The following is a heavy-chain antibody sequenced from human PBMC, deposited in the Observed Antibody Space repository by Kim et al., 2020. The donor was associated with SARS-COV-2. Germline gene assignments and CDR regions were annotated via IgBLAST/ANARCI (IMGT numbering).Heavy chain of an antibody. J-gene: IGHJ5*02. CDR3: ARQVAGTDNWFDP. V-gene: IGHV5-51*01. D-gene: IGHD6-19*01. Sequence: YSPSFQGQVTISADKSISTAYLQWSSLKASDTAMYYCARQVAGTDNWFDPWGQGTLVTVSS.